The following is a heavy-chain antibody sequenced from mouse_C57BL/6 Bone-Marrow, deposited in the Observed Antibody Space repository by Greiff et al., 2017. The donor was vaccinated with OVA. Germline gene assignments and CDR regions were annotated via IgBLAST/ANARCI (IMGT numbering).Heavy chain of an antibody. D-gene: IGHD1-1*01. V-gene: IGHV1-55*01. Sequence: QVQLQQPGAELVKPGASVKMSCKASGYTFTSYWITWVKQRPGQGLEWIGDIYPGSGSTNYNEQFKSKATLTVDTASSTAYMQLSSLTSEDSAVYYCARRDYGSSYWYFEVWGTGTTVTVSS. CDR1: GYTFTSYW. CDR3: ARRDYGSSYWYFEV. CDR2: IYPGSGST. J-gene: IGHJ1*03.